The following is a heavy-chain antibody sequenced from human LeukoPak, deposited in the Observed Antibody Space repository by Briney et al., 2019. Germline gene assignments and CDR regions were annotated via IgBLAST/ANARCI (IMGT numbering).Heavy chain of an antibody. V-gene: IGHV4-4*07. D-gene: IGHD2-15*01. Sequence: SETLSLTCTVSGGSISSYYWSWIRQPAGKGLEWIERLHTSGSTSYNPSLKSRVTMSVDTSKNQFSLKLSSVTAADTAVYYCARGTSNGGRGIYFDYWGQGTLVTVSS. J-gene: IGHJ4*02. CDR1: GGSISSYY. CDR2: LHTSGST. CDR3: ARGTSNGGRGIYFDY.